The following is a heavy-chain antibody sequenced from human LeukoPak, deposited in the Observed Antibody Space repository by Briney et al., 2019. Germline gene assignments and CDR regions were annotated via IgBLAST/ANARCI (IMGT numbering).Heavy chain of an antibody. J-gene: IGHJ3*02. Sequence: PSETLSLTCTVPGGSISSGGYYWSWIRQHPGKGLEWIGYIYYSGSTYYNPSLKSRVTISVDTSKNQFSLKLSSVTAADTAVYYCARGDGDTLGYDFDIWGQGKMVTVSS. CDR1: GGSISSGGYY. CDR2: IYYSGST. CDR3: ARGDGDTLGYDFDI. D-gene: IGHD4-17*01. V-gene: IGHV4-31*03.